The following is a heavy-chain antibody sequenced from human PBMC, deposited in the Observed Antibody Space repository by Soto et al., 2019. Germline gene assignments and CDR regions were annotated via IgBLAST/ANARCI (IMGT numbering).Heavy chain of an antibody. D-gene: IGHD3-22*01. CDR1: GGSISSGGYY. Sequence: PSETLSLTCTVSGGSISSGGYYWSWIRQHPGKGLEWIGYIYYSGSTYYNPSLKSRVTISVDTSKNQFSLKLSSVTAADTAVYYCARVNYDSSGYYDYWGQGTLVTVSS. V-gene: IGHV4-31*03. CDR3: ARVNYDSSGYYDY. J-gene: IGHJ4*02. CDR2: IYYSGST.